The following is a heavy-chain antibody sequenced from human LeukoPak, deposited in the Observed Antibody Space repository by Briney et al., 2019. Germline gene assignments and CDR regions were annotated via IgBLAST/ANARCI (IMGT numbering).Heavy chain of an antibody. CDR3: AKDRANWGSFSNWYFDL. D-gene: IGHD7-27*01. CDR1: GFTFSDYY. J-gene: IGHJ2*01. V-gene: IGHV3-11*01. Sequence: GGSLRLSCAASGFTFSDYYMSWIRQAPGKGLEWVSYISSSGSTIYYADSVKGRFTISRDNSKNTLYLQMNSLRAEDTAVYYCAKDRANWGSFSNWYFDLWGRGTLVTVSS. CDR2: ISSSGSTI.